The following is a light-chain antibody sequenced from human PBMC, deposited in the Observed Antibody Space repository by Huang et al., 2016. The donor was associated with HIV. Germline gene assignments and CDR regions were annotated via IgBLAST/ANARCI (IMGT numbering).Light chain of an antibody. CDR3: QQYNNWPPYT. CDR1: QSVSSN. J-gene: IGKJ2*01. Sequence: EIMMTQSPATLSVSPGDSATLSCRASQSVSSNLAWYQQRPGQAPRLLLYGASTRATGIPARFSGSWSGTEFTLTISGLQSEDFAVYYCQQYNNWPPYTFGQGTKLEIK. CDR2: GAS. V-gene: IGKV3-15*01.